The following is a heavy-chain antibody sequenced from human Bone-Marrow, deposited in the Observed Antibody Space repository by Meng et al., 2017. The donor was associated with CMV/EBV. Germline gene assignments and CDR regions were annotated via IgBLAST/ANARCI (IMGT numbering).Heavy chain of an antibody. CDR2: IYYSGST. V-gene: IGHV4-39*01. J-gene: IGHJ3*02. Sequence: SETLSLTCTVSGGSISSSSYYWSWIRQPPGKGLEWIGSIYYSGSTYYNPSLKSRVTISVDTSKNQFSLKLSSVTAADTAVYYCARPGMKAFDIWGQGTMVTVSS. CDR1: GGSISSSSYY. D-gene: IGHD3-10*01. CDR3: ARPGMKAFDI.